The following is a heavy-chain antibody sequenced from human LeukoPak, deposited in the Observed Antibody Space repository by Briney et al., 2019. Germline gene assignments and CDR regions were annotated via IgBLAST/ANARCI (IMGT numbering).Heavy chain of an antibody. CDR1: GFPLSDHY. J-gene: IGHJ6*04. D-gene: IGHD3-10*01. CDR2: TRNKANSYTT. Sequence: GGALRLSCAASGFPLSDHYMDSVRQAPGKGLGWVGRTRNKANSYTTEYAASVKGRFTISRDDSKNSLYLQMNSLKTEDTAVYYCARARYGSGSYYNGYYYYGMDVWGKGTTVTVSS. V-gene: IGHV3-72*01. CDR3: ARARYGSGSYYNGYYYYGMDV.